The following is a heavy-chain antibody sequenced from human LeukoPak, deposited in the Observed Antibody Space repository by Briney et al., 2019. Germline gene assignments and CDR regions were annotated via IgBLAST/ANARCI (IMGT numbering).Heavy chain of an antibody. D-gene: IGHD6-19*01. Sequence: SQTLSLTCGISGDSVSSNSAAWNWIRQSTSRGLEWLGRTYYRSKWYNNYAVSVKSRITINPDTSKNQVSLQLNSVTPEDTAMYYCAREYSRGRFDYWGQGTLVTVSS. CDR3: AREYSRGRFDY. J-gene: IGHJ4*02. CDR2: TYYRSKWYN. V-gene: IGHV6-1*01. CDR1: GDSVSSNSAA.